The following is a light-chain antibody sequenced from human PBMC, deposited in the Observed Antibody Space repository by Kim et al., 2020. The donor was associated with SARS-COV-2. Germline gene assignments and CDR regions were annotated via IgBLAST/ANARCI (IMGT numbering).Light chain of an antibody. V-gene: IGKV1-39*01. J-gene: IGKJ4*01. CDR1: QSISSY. CDR2: AAS. Sequence: ASVGDRVTITCRASQSISSYLNWYQQKPGKAPKLLIYAASSLQSGVPSRFSGSGSATDFTLTISSLQPEDFATYYCQQSYSSPFTFGGGTKVDIK. CDR3: QQSYSSPFT.